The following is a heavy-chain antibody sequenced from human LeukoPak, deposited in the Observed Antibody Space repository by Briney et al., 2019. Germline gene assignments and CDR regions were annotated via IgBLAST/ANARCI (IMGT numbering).Heavy chain of an antibody. J-gene: IGHJ4*02. CDR3: ARAGSWIFFDY. CDR1: GFTFSSYW. CDR2: INSDGSST. D-gene: IGHD3-10*01. Sequence: GGPLRLSCAASGFTFSSYWRHWVRQAPGKGLVWVSRINSDGSSTSYADSVKGRFTISRDNAKNTLYLQMNSLRAEDTAVYYCARAGSWIFFDYWGQGTLVTVSS. V-gene: IGHV3-74*01.